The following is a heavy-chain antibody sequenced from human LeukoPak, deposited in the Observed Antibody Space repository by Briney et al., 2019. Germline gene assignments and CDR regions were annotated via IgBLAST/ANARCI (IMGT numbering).Heavy chain of an antibody. V-gene: IGHV3-66*01. J-gene: IGHJ4*02. Sequence: GGSLRLSCAASGLIVSNNYMFWVRQAPGKGLEWVSAIYSDGRTYYADSVRGRFTISRDISKSTLYLQMSSLRAEDTAVYFCSRVGYTYKTRALWGQGALVTVSS. CDR2: IYSDGRT. CDR3: SRVGYTYKTRAL. D-gene: IGHD5-18*01. CDR1: GLIVSNNY.